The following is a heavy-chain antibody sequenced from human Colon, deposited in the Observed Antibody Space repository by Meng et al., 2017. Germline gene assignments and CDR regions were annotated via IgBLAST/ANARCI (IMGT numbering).Heavy chain of an antibody. Sequence: QVQLQESGPGLVKPSETLSLACTVSGGSISNYYWSWIRQPPGKGLEWIGSISYSGSTNYNPSLKSRVTISIDASKIQFSLQLTSVTAADTAVYYCARYPSRGGGSWFGPWGQGTLVTVSS. D-gene: IGHD3-16*01. V-gene: IGHV4-59*08. CDR2: ISYSGST. J-gene: IGHJ5*02. CDR1: GGSISNYY. CDR3: ARYPSRGGGSWFGP.